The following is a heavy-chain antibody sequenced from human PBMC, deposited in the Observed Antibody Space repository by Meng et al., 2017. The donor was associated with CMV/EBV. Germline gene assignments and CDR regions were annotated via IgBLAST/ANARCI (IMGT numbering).Heavy chain of an antibody. D-gene: IGHD2-21*01. CDR2: IYYSGST. CDR1: GGSISSYY. Sequence: LRLSCTVSGGSISSYYWSWIRQPPGKGLEWIGYIYYSGSTNYNPSLKSRVTISVDTSKNQFSLKLSSVTAADTAVYYCARGPPYSTYYYYGMDVWGQGTTVTVSS. V-gene: IGHV4-59*01. CDR3: ARGPPYSTYYYYGMDV. J-gene: IGHJ6*02.